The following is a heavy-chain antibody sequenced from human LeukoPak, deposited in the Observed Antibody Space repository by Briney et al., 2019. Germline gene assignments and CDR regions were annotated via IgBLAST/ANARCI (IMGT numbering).Heavy chain of an antibody. J-gene: IGHJ6*02. V-gene: IGHV4-59*12. D-gene: IGHD2-15*01. CDR3: ARGVSAVFYGMDV. CDR1: GGSISSYY. CDR2: IYCSGST. Sequence: SETLSLTCTVSGGSISSYYWSWIRQPPGKGLEWIGYIYCSGSTYYNPSLKSRVTISVDTSKNQFSLKLSSVTAADTAVYYCARGVSAVFYGMDVWGQGTTVTVSS.